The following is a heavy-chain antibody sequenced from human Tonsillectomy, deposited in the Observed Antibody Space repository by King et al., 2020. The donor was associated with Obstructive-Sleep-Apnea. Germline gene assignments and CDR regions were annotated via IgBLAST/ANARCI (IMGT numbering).Heavy chain of an antibody. Sequence: VQLVESGAEVKKPGASVKVSCKASGYTFTSYDINWVRQATGQGLEWMGWMNPNSGNTGYAQKFQGRVTMTRNTSISTAYMELSSLRSGDTAVYYCARGKWANYYGSGSPYAFDIWGQGTMVTVSS. D-gene: IGHD3-10*01. CDR3: ARGKWANYYGSGSPYAFDI. V-gene: IGHV1-8*01. J-gene: IGHJ3*02. CDR1: GYTFTSYD. CDR2: MNPNSGNT.